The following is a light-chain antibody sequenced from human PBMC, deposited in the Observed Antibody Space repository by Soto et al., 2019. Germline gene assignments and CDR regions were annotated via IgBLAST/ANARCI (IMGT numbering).Light chain of an antibody. CDR3: QQYGNSPQT. CDR2: GAS. J-gene: IGKJ1*01. V-gene: IGKV3-15*01. CDR1: QSVSSN. Sequence: EIVMTQSPATLSVSPGERATLSCRASQSVSSNLAWYRQKPGQAPRLLIYGASTRATGIPARFSGSGSGTDFTLTISRLEPEDFAVYYCQQYGNSPQTFGQGTKVDIK.